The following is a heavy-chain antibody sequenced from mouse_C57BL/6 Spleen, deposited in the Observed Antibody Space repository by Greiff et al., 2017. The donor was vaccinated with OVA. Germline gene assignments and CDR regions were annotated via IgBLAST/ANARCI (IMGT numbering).Heavy chain of an antibody. Sequence: QVQLKESGAELVRPGASVKLSCKASGYTFTDYYINWVKQRPGQGLEWIARIYPGSGNTYYNEKFKGKATLTAEKSSSTAYMQLSSLTSEDSAVYFCARSGLTGTVAYFDYWGQGTTLTVSS. CDR2: IYPGSGNT. CDR3: ARSGLTGTVAYFDY. V-gene: IGHV1-76*01. CDR1: GYTFTDYY. D-gene: IGHD4-1*01. J-gene: IGHJ2*01.